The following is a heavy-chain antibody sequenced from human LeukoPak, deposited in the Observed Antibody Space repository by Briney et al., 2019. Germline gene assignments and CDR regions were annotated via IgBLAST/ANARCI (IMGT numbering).Heavy chain of an antibody. CDR1: GFTFSSYS. Sequence: GGSLRLSCAVSGFTFSSYSMNWVRQAPGKGLEWVSSISSIGSYIYYADSVKGRFTISRDNARNSLYLQMNSLRAEDTAVYYCARGSRRYGELNSWGQGTLVTVSS. CDR3: ARGSRRYGELNS. D-gene: IGHD3-10*01. V-gene: IGHV3-21*01. J-gene: IGHJ4*02. CDR2: ISSIGSYI.